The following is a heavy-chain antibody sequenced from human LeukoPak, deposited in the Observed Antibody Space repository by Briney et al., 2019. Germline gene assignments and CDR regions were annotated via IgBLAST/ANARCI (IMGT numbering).Heavy chain of an antibody. CDR2: IYYSGTT. Sequence: SETLSLTCTVSGGSISSSIYYWGWIRQPPGKGLEWIGSIYYSGTTYYNPSLKSRVTISVDTSKNQFSLKLRSVTAADTAVYYCARWYYYDRSGYPPSYFDNWGQGTLVTVSS. V-gene: IGHV4-39*01. J-gene: IGHJ4*02. D-gene: IGHD3-22*01. CDR3: ARWYYYDRSGYPPSYFDN. CDR1: GGSISSSIYY.